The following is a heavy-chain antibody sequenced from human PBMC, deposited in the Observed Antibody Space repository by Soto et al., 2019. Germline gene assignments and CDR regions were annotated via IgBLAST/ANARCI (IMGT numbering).Heavy chain of an antibody. J-gene: IGHJ4*02. D-gene: IGHD1-26*01. V-gene: IGHV3-30*18. Sequence: QVQLVESGGGVVQPGRSLRLSCAASGFTFSSYGMHWVRQAPGKGLEWVAIISYDGSNTYYADSVKGRFTISRDNSKNTLYMQMNGLRAEDTSVYYWAEEGGLSGSYYISSSYYFDYWGQGTLVTVSS. CDR2: ISYDGSNT. CDR1: GFTFSSYG. CDR3: AEEGGLSGSYYISSSYYFDY.